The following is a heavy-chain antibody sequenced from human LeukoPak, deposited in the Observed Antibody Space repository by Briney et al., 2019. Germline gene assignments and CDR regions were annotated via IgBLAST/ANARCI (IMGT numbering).Heavy chain of an antibody. Sequence: GGSLRLSCAASGFTFSSYAMSWVRQAPGKGLEWVSTISGSGGSTYYADSVKGRFTISRDNSKNTLYLQMNSLRAEDTAVYYCAKVNQGSGSYSIDYWGQGTLVTVSS. D-gene: IGHD3-10*01. CDR3: AKVNQGSGSYSIDY. V-gene: IGHV3-23*01. CDR1: GFTFSSYA. J-gene: IGHJ4*02. CDR2: ISGSGGST.